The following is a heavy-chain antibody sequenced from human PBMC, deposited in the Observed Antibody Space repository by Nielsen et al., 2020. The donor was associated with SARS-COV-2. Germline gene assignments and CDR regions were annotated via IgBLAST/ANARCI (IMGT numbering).Heavy chain of an antibody. CDR2: ISGSGGST. CDR3: ATGWWTFDY. J-gene: IGHJ4*02. V-gene: IGHV3-23*01. CDR1: GITFSSYA. Sequence: GESMKIYCAASGITFSSYAISWVRQAPGKGLEWVSAISGSGGSTYYADSVKGRFTISRDNSKNTLYLQMNSLRAEDTAVYYCATGWWTFDYWGQGALVTVSS. D-gene: IGHD2-15*01.